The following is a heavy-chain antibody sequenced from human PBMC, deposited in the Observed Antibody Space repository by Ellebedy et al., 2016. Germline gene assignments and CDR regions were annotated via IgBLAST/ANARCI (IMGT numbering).Heavy chain of an antibody. V-gene: IGHV4-38-2*02. D-gene: IGHD3-16*02. CDR1: DYSISSGYY. Sequence: SETLSLTCTVSDYSISSGYYWGWIRQPPGKGLEWLASMYHNGSTYYNPSLKGRVTISVDTSKNQFSLKLTSVAAADTAGYYCAREVNDNVWGSYRVLDSWGQGTLVTVSS. J-gene: IGHJ4*02. CDR2: MYHNGST. CDR3: AREVNDNVWGSYRVLDS.